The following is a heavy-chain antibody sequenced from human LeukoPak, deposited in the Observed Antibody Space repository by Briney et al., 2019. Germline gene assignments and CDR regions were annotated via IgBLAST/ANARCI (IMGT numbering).Heavy chain of an antibody. J-gene: IGHJ4*02. V-gene: IGHV3-7*01. D-gene: IGHD3-22*01. CDR2: IKQEGVET. CDR1: GFTFSNYW. CDR3: ARGGIHSGYYHFDS. Sequence: GGSLRLSCAASGFTFSNYWMTWVRQAPGKGLEWVAIIKQEGVETYYAESVKGRFTISRDNAKNSLFLEMNSPRDDDTAVYCCARGGIHSGYYHFDSWGRGTPVSVSS.